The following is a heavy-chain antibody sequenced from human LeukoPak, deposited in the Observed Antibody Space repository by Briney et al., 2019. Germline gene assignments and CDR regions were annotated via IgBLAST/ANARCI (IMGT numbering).Heavy chain of an antibody. D-gene: IGHD3-10*01. V-gene: IGHV3-7*01. Sequence: GGSLRLSCAASGFTFSSYWMSWVRQAPGKGLEWVANIKQDGSGKYYVDSVKGRFTISRDNAKNSLYLQMDSLRAEDTAVYYCARETLDYYAFDYWGQGTLVTVSS. CDR2: IKQDGSGK. J-gene: IGHJ4*02. CDR1: GFTFSSYW. CDR3: ARETLDYYAFDY.